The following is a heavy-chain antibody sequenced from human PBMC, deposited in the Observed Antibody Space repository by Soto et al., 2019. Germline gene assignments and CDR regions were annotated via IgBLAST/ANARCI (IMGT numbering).Heavy chain of an antibody. D-gene: IGHD6-13*01. CDR1: GFTFSSYS. Sequence: GGSLRLSCAASGFTFSSYSMNWVRQAPGKGLEWVSSISSSSSYIYYADSVKGRFTISRDNAKNSINIQMNSLRAEDTSVYYCARAFGIAAELDPCRQGTLVTVSS. J-gene: IGHJ5*02. V-gene: IGHV3-21*01. CDR3: ARAFGIAAELDP. CDR2: ISSSSSYI.